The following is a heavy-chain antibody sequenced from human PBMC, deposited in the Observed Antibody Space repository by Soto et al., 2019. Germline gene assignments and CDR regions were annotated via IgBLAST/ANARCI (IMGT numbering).Heavy chain of an antibody. Sequence: QVQLVESGGGAVQPGRSLRLSCAASGFTFSAYGMHWVRQAPGKGLEWVAVISYDGSNKYYADSVKGRFTISRDNSKNTLYLQMSSLRPEDTAVYYCAKGFSYSVIDYWGQGTLVTVSS. CDR1: GFTFSAYG. CDR3: AKGFSYSVIDY. J-gene: IGHJ4*02. V-gene: IGHV3-30*18. CDR2: ISYDGSNK. D-gene: IGHD5-18*01.